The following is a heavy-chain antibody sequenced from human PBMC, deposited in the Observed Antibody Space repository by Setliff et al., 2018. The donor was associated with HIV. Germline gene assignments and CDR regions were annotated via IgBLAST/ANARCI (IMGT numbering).Heavy chain of an antibody. J-gene: IGHJ3*02. D-gene: IGHD1-26*01. CDR2: IIPIFGTT. Sequence: SVKVSCKASGGTFSTHAINWVRQAPGQGLEWMGGIIPIFGTTHYAQKFQGRVTITTDTSTSTAYMELRSLRSDDTAVYYCARDSEWGSYIFWTFDIWGQGTMVTVSS. CDR3: ARDSEWGSYIFWTFDI. CDR1: GGTFSTHA. V-gene: IGHV1-69*05.